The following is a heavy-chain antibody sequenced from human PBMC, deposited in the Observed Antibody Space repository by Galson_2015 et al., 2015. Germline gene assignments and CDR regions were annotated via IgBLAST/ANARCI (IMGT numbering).Heavy chain of an antibody. Sequence: SVKVSCKASGYTFTSYGISWVRQAPGQGLEWMGWISAYNGNTNYAQKLQGRVTMTTDTSTSTAYMELRSLRSDDTAVYYCARDLGGTDCSSTSCYAYYYGMDVWGQGTTVTVSS. D-gene: IGHD2-2*01. V-gene: IGHV1-18*04. J-gene: IGHJ6*02. CDR3: ARDLGGTDCSSTSCYAYYYGMDV. CDR2: ISAYNGNT. CDR1: GYTFTSYG.